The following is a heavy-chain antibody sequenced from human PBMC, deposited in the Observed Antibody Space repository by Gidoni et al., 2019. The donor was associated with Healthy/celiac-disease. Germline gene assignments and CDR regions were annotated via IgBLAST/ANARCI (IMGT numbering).Heavy chain of an antibody. CDR3: ARGNPTVTNDGYYYYYMDV. Sequence: QVQLQQWGAGLSKPSETLSLNCAVYGRSFIGYYWSWIRKPPGKGMEWIGEINHSGSTNYNPSLKSRVTISVDTAKNQFSLKLSSVTAADTAVYYCARGNPTVTNDGYYYYYMDVWGKGTTVTVSS. J-gene: IGHJ6*03. V-gene: IGHV4-34*01. CDR1: GRSFIGYY. D-gene: IGHD4-17*01. CDR2: INHSGST.